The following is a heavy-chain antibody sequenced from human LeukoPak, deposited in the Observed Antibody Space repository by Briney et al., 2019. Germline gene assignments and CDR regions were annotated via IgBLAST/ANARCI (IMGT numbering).Heavy chain of an antibody. CDR3: ARHRGYSSSWYEF. D-gene: IGHD6-13*01. V-gene: IGHV4-39*01. Sequence: SETLSLTCTVSGGSISSSSYYWGWIRQPPGKGLEWIGSIYYSGSTYYNPSLKSRVTISVDTSKNQFSLELSSVTAADTAVYYCARHRGYSSSWYEFWGQGTLVTVSS. CDR2: IYYSGST. J-gene: IGHJ4*02. CDR1: GGSISSSSYY.